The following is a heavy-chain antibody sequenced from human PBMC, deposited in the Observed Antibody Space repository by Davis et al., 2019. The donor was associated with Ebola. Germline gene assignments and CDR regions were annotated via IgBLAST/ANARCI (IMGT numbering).Heavy chain of an antibody. J-gene: IGHJ4*02. CDR1: GGSISSYY. V-gene: IGHV4-59*12. CDR3: ARVGSRKVQGVTMKY. Sequence: MPGGSLRLSCTVSGGSISSYYWSWIRQPPGKGLEWIGYIYYSGSTNYNPSLKSRVIISVDTSKNQFSLKLSSVTAADTAVYYCARVGSRKVQGVTMKYWGQGTLVTVFS. CDR2: IYYSGST. D-gene: IGHD3-10*01.